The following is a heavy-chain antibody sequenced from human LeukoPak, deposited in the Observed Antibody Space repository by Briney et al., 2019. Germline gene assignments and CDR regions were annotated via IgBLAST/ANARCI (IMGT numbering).Heavy chain of an antibody. CDR2: ISSSSSII. Sequence: GGSLRLSCAASEFAFSSYSMNWVRQAPGKGLEWVSYISSSSSIIYYADSLKGRSTISRDNAENSLYLQMNSLRAEDTAVYYCARRGNYNYDSWGQGTLVTVSS. V-gene: IGHV3-48*01. J-gene: IGHJ5*01. CDR1: EFAFSSYS. CDR3: ARRGNYNYDS. D-gene: IGHD5-24*01.